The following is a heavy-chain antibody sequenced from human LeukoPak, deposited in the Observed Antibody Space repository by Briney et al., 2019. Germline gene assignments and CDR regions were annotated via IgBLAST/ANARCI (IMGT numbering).Heavy chain of an antibody. V-gene: IGHV1-69*13. CDR2: IIPIFGTA. CDR3: ARAKSLRDMATSQGS. D-gene: IGHD5-24*01. Sequence: SVKVSCKASGGTFTSYTFSWVRQAPGQGLEWMGGIIPIFGTAKYAQRFQGRVTITADESTSTAYMELSSLRSEDTAVYYCARAKSLRDMATSQGSWGQGTLVTVSS. CDR1: GGTFTSYT. J-gene: IGHJ5*02.